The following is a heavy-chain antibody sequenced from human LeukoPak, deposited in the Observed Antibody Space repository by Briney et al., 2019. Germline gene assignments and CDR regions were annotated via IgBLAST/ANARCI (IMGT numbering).Heavy chain of an antibody. CDR2: IIPIFGTA. D-gene: IGHD6-13*01. V-gene: IGHV1-69*06. CDR1: GGTFSSYA. Sequence: SVKVSCKASGGTFSSYAISWVRQAPGQGLEWMGGIIPIFGTANYAQKFQGRVTITADKSTSTVYMELSSLRSEDTAVYYCARDLSGSWSLGYWGQGTLVTVSS. J-gene: IGHJ4*02. CDR3: ARDLSGSWSLGY.